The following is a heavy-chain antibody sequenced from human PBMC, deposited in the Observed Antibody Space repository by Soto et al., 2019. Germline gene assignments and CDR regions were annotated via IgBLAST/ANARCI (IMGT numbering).Heavy chain of an antibody. Sequence: PGGSLRLSCAASGFTFSSAAMNWVRQAPGKGLEWVSIISGSDGRIYYADSVKGRFTISRDNSKNTLYLDMNSLRAEDTAVYYCAKSLNINYKNWLDPWGQGTLVTVSS. D-gene: IGHD1-7*01. CDR1: GFTFSSAA. CDR2: ISGSDGRI. CDR3: AKSLNINYKNWLDP. V-gene: IGHV3-23*01. J-gene: IGHJ5*02.